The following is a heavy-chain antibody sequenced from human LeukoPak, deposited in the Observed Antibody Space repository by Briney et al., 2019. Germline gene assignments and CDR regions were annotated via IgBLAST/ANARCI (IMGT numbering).Heavy chain of an antibody. Sequence: SETLSLTCTVSGDSVSSGNYYWSWIRQPAGKGLEWIGRIYTSGSTNYNPSLKSRVTMSVDTSKNQFSLKLSSVTAADTAVYYCARQSYNWNGWFDPWGQGTLVTVSS. J-gene: IGHJ5*02. V-gene: IGHV4-61*02. CDR3: ARQSYNWNGWFDP. D-gene: IGHD1-20*01. CDR1: GDSVSSGNYY. CDR2: IYTSGST.